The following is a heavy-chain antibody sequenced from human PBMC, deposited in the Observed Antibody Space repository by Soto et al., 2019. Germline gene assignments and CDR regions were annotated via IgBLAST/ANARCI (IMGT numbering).Heavy chain of an antibody. CDR3: ARGGGPYVWFNEF. D-gene: IGHD3-16*01. CDR2: IIPVFGTT. Sequence: QEQLVQSGAEVKKPGSSVKVSCKDSGGLFSSFAISWVRQAPGQGLEWMGGIIPVFGTTNYAQKFQGRVTITADESTITAYIELSSLTSDDTAMYYCARGGGPYVWFNEFWGQGTQVTVSS. J-gene: IGHJ4*02. V-gene: IGHV1-69*01. CDR1: GGLFSSFA.